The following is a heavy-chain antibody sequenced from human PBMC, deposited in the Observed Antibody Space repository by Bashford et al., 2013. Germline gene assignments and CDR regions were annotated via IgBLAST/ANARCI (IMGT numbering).Heavy chain of an antibody. CDR2: MSYDGRTN. V-gene: IGHV3-30*04. CDR3: ARSPLGEILSFDN. J-gene: IGHJ4*02. D-gene: IGHD1-26*01. Sequence: EVWWVAVMSYDGRTNFYGDFVKGRFIISTDNSKNTVSLEMNSLRDEDAAVYYCARSPLGEILSFDNWGRGTLVTVSS.